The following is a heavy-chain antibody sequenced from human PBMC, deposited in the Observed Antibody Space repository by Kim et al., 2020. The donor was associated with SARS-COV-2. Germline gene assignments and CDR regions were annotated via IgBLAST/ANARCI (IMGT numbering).Heavy chain of an antibody. CDR3: ARAYASGRADY. V-gene: IGHV4-61*01. D-gene: IGHD3-10*01. CDR2: ISYSGST. Sequence: SETLSLTCSVSVGSVTSGSFFWNWVRQPPGKGLEWIGYISYSGSTSYNPSLDSRVTISLDTSKSQFSLRLTSVTAADTAVYYCARAYASGRADYWR. CDR1: VGSVTSGSFF. J-gene: IGHJ4*01.